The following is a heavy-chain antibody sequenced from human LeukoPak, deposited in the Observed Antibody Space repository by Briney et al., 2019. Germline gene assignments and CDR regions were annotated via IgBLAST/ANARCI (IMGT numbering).Heavy chain of an antibody. CDR1: GYRFTSYY. D-gene: IGHD6-13*01. CDR2: INASGGST. Sequence: ASVKVSCKASGYRFTSYYMHWVRHAPGQGLEWMGIINASGGSTTYAQKFQGRVTMTRDTSTSTVYMELSSLRSEDTAVYYCARDLIAAAGTTWFDPWGQGTLVTVSS. V-gene: IGHV1-46*01. J-gene: IGHJ5*02. CDR3: ARDLIAAAGTTWFDP.